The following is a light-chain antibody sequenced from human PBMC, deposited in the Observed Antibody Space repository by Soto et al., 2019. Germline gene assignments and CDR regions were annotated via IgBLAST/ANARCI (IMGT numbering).Light chain of an antibody. CDR1: QGISSY. CDR3: QHYNSYPWT. Sequence: ALPMTQSPSSFSASTGDRVTISCRASQGISSYLAWYQQKPGKAPKLLIYGASTLQSGVPSRFSGSGFGTDFTLTISCLQSEDFATYYCQHYNSYPWTFGQGTKVEIK. V-gene: IGKV1-8*01. CDR2: GAS. J-gene: IGKJ1*01.